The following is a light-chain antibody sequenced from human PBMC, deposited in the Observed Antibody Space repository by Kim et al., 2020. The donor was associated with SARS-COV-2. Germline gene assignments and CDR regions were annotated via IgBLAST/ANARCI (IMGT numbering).Light chain of an antibody. CDR3: QQYVSSPT. J-gene: IGKJ5*01. CDR1: QSVSSSD. V-gene: IGKV3-20*01. Sequence: EIVLTQSPVTLSLSPGERATLSCRASQSVSSSDLAWYQQKPGQAPRLLIYGASSRATGIPDRFSGSGSGTDFTLTISRLEPEDFAVYYCQQYVSSPTFGQGTRLAIK. CDR2: GAS.